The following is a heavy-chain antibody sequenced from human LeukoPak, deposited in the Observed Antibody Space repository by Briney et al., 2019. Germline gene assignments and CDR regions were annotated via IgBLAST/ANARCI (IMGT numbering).Heavy chain of an antibody. CDR3: ARVMGRYCSSTSCYVDY. Sequence: GGSLRLSCTASGFTLSNYWMTWVRQAPGKGLEWVAKIEKDGSATYYVDSMKGRFTVSRDNSKNTLYLQMNSLRAEDTAVYYCARVMGRYCSSTSCYVDYWGQGTLVTVSS. J-gene: IGHJ4*02. CDR1: GFTLSNYW. D-gene: IGHD2-2*01. CDR2: IEKDGSAT. V-gene: IGHV3-7*01.